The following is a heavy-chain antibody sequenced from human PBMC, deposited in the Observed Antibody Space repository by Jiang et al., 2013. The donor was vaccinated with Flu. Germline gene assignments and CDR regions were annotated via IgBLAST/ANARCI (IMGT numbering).Heavy chain of an antibody. CDR3: ARGGAGYCSSTSCLFDY. V-gene: IGHV4-59*01. D-gene: IGHD2-2*01. CDR2: IYYSGST. CDR1: GGSISSYY. J-gene: IGHJ4*02. Sequence: LLKPSETLSLTCTVSGGSISSYYWSWIRQPPGKGLEWIGYIYYSGSTNYNPSLKSRVTISVDTSKNQFSLKLSSVTAADTAVYYCARGGAGYCSSTSCLFDYWGQGTLVTVSS.